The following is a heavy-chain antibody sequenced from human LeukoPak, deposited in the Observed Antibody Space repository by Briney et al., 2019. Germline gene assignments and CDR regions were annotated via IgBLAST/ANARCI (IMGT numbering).Heavy chain of an antibody. D-gene: IGHD2-2*01. CDR3: ANKVYCSTTSCYHAGY. CDR2: IYYSGST. Sequence: PSQTLSLTCTVSGGSISSGDYYWSWIRQPPGKGLEWIGYIYYSGSTYYNPSLKSRVTISFDTSKNQFSLNLRSVTAADTAVYFCANKVYCSTTSCYHAGYWGQGTLVTVSS. J-gene: IGHJ4*02. CDR1: GGSISSGDYY. V-gene: IGHV4-30-4*01.